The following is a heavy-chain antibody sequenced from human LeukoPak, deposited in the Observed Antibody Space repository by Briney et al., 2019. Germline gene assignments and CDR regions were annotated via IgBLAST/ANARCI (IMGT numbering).Heavy chain of an antibody. Sequence: GASVKVSCKVSGYTLTELSMHWVRQAPGKGLEWMGGFDPEDGETIYAQKFQGRVTMTGDTSTDTAYMELSSLRSEDTAVYYCAAYPGGDRRAFDIWGQGTMVTVSS. D-gene: IGHD2-21*02. V-gene: IGHV1-24*01. CDR2: FDPEDGET. CDR1: GYTLTELS. J-gene: IGHJ3*02. CDR3: AAYPGGDRRAFDI.